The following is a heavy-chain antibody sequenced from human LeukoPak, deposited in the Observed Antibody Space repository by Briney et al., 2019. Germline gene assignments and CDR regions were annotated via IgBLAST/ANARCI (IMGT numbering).Heavy chain of an antibody. J-gene: IGHJ4*02. D-gene: IGHD1-14*01. Sequence: GGSLRLSCAASGFTNAMSWVRQAPGTGLEWVSVIYSGGSTYYADSVKGRFTISRDNSKNTLYLQMNSLRAEDTAVYYCARGFLAPGEVQTSWGQGTLVTVSS. CDR2: IYSGGST. CDR3: ARGFLAPGEVQTS. CDR1: GFTNA. V-gene: IGHV3-53*01.